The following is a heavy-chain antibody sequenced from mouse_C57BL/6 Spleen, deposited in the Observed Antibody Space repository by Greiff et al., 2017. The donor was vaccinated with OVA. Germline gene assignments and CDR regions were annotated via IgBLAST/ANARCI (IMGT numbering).Heavy chain of an antibody. CDR1: GYAFSSSW. CDR3: ARGGYDGSWFAY. CDR2: IYPGDGDT. D-gene: IGHD1-1*01. Sequence: VMLVESGPELVKPGASVKISCKASGYAFSSSWMNWVKQRPGTGLEWIGRIYPGDGDTNYNGKFKGKATLTADKSSSTAYMQLSSLTSEDSAVYFCARGGYDGSWFAYWGQGTLVTVSA. V-gene: IGHV1-82*01. J-gene: IGHJ3*01.